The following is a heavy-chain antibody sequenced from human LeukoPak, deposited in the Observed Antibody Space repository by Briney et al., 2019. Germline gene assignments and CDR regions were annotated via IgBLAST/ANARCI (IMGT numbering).Heavy chain of an antibody. CDR2: ISGGGTT. D-gene: IGHD3-10*01. CDR3: ETATFGEWLLDY. Sequence: GGSLRLSCAASGFTFSNYYMTWIRQSPAKGLKWVSYISGGGTTYYADSVKGRFYISRDNANNSLYPQMNSLRGDDTAVYYCETATFGEWLLDYWGQGTLVTVSS. V-gene: IGHV3-11*01. CDR1: GFTFSNYY. J-gene: IGHJ4*02.